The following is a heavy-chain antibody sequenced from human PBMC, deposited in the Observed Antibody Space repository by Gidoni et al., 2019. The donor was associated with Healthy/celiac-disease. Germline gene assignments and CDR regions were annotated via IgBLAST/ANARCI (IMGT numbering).Heavy chain of an antibody. V-gene: IGHV3-9*01. CDR2: ISWNRGSI. Sequence: EVQLVESGGGLVQPGRSLRLSCAASGFTFDDYAMHWVRQAPGKGLEWVSGISWNRGSIGYADSVKGRFTISRDNAKNSLYLQMNSLRAEDTALYYCAKDLEPRYYYYYGMDVWGQGTTVTVSS. CDR1: GFTFDDYA. D-gene: IGHD1-1*01. J-gene: IGHJ6*02. CDR3: AKDLEPRYYYYYGMDV.